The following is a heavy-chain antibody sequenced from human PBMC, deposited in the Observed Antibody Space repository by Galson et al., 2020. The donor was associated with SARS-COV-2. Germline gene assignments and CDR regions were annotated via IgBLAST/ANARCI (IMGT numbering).Heavy chain of an antibody. V-gene: IGHV1-58*02. CDR3: AAPGCTNGVCYDAFDI. CDR1: GFTFTSSA. Sequence: ASVKVSSKASGFTFTSSAMQWVRQARGQRLEWIGWIVVGSGNTNYAQKFQERVTITRDMSTSTAYMELSSLRSEDTAVYYCAAPGCTNGVCYDAFDIWGQGTMVTVS. J-gene: IGHJ3*02. CDR2: IVVGSGNT. D-gene: IGHD2-8*01.